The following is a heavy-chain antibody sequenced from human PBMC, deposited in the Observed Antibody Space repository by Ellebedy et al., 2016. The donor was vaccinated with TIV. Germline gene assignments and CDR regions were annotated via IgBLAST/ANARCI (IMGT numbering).Heavy chain of an antibody. Sequence: GESLKISCKASGYIFTNYWIGWVRQMPGKGLEWMGIIYPGDSDTRYSPSFDGQVTVSADKSITTAYLQWSSLRASDTAIYYCTRRGPGSADYWGQGTLVTVSS. D-gene: IGHD3-16*01. CDR1: GYIFTNYW. V-gene: IGHV5-51*01. CDR3: TRRGPGSADY. CDR2: IYPGDSDT. J-gene: IGHJ4*02.